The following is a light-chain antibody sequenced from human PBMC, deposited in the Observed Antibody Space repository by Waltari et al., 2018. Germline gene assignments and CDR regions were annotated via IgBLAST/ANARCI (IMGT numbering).Light chain of an antibody. J-gene: IGKJ4*01. CDR3: QQYAESPLT. CDR1: RRIGSS. CDR2: EKF. V-gene: IGKV1-5*03. Sequence: DIQLTQSPSFLSASVGDRVTIICRASRRIGSSLAWYQQKPGKAPNLLIYEKFHLQSGVPSRFSGNASGTEFSLIISSLQPHDSAVYYCQQYAESPLTFGRGTKLKIK.